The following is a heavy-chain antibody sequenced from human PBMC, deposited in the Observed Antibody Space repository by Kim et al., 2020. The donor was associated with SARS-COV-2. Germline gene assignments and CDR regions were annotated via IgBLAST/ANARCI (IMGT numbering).Heavy chain of an antibody. V-gene: IGHV3-74*01. CDR3: ARATYYYDSSGYSSDAFDI. Sequence: GRFTISRDNAKNTLYLQMNSLRAEDTAVYYCARATYYYDSSGYSSDAFDIWGQGTMVTVSS. D-gene: IGHD3-22*01. J-gene: IGHJ3*02.